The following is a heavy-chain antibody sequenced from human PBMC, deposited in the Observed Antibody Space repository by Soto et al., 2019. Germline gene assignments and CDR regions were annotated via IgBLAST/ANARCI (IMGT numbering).Heavy chain of an antibody. CDR1: GGTFSSYA. Sequence: SVKVSFKASGGTFSSYAISWVRQAPGQGLEWMGGIIPIFGTANYAQKFQGRVTITADESTSTAYMELSSLRSEDTAVYYCAAPSPGIGGTPLSSNYYYLDVWGKGTTVTVSS. D-gene: IGHD1-26*01. J-gene: IGHJ6*03. V-gene: IGHV1-69*13. CDR2: IIPIFGTA. CDR3: AAPSPGIGGTPLSSNYYYLDV.